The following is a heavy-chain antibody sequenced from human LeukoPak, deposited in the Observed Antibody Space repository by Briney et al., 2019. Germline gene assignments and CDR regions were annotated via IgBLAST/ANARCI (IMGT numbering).Heavy chain of an antibody. V-gene: IGHV4-59*08. CDR2: IYYSGST. CDR3: ARHRAFGDFWSGFDY. D-gene: IGHD3-3*01. J-gene: IGHJ4*02. CDR1: GGSFSGYY. Sequence: SETLSLTCAVYGGSFSGYYWSWIRQPPGKGLEWIGYIYYSGSTNYNPSLKSRVTISVDTSKNQFSLKLSSVTAADTAVYYCARHRAFGDFWSGFDYWGQGTLVTVSS.